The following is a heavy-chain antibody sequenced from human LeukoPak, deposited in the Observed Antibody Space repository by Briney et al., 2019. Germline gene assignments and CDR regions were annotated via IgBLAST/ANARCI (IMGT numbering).Heavy chain of an antibody. D-gene: IGHD5-12*01. V-gene: IGHV3-30*18. Sequence: GRSLRLSCAASGFTFSSYGTHWVRQAPGKGLEWVAVISYDGSNKYYADSVKGRFTISRDNSKNTLYLQMNSLRAEDTAVYYCAKDRRSGYDFDYWGQGTLVTVSS. CDR3: AKDRRSGYDFDY. CDR2: ISYDGSNK. J-gene: IGHJ4*02. CDR1: GFTFSSYG.